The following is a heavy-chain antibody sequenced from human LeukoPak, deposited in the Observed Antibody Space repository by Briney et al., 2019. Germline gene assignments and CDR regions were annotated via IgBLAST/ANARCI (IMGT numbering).Heavy chain of an antibody. CDR1: GGSISSSSYY. Sequence: PSETLSLTCTVSGGSISSSSYYWGWIRQPPGKGLEWIGSIYYSGSTYYNPSLKSRVTISVDTSKNQFSLKLSSVTAADTAVYYCARCVSWGVDWGQGTLVTVSS. CDR2: IYYSGST. D-gene: IGHD3-10*01. CDR3: ARCVSWGVD. J-gene: IGHJ4*02. V-gene: IGHV4-39*01.